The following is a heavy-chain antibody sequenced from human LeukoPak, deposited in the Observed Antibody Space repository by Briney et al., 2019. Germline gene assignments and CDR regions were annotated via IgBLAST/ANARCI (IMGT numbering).Heavy chain of an antibody. D-gene: IGHD6-19*01. J-gene: IGHJ4*02. CDR1: GFTFSSYE. CDR2: ISSGSTI. V-gene: IGHV3-48*03. Sequence: GGSLRLSCAASGFTFSSYEMNWVRQAPGKGLEWVSYISSGSTIYYADSVKGRFTISRDNAKNSLYLQMNSLRAEDTAVYYCAGIAVAGRNFDYWGQGTLVTVSS. CDR3: AGIAVAGRNFDY.